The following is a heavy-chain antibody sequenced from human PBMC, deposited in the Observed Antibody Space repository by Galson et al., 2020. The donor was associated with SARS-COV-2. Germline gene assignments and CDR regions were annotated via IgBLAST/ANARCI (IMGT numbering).Heavy chain of an antibody. D-gene: IGHD3-22*01. V-gene: IGHV4-39*01. CDR2: IYYSGST. J-gene: IGHJ4*02. CDR1: GGSISSSSYY. Sequence: SETLSLTCTVSGGSISSSSYYWGWIRQPPGKGLAWIGSIYYSGSTYYNPSLKSRVTISVDTSKNQFSLKLSSVTAADTAVYDCARVPRTAYYDDSSRDFDYWGQGTLVTVSS. CDR3: ARVPRTAYYDDSSRDFDY.